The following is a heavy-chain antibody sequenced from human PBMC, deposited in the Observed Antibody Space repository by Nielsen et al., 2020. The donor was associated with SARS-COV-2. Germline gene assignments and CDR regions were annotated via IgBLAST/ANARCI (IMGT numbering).Heavy chain of an antibody. CDR3: ARGIVDYGDWGNYFFGMDV. V-gene: IGHV4-39*07. J-gene: IGHJ6*02. Sequence: SETLSLTCTVSGGSISSSSYYWGWIRQPPGKGLEWIGSIYYSGSTYYNPSLKSRVTISVDTSKNQFSLKLSSVTAADTAVYYCARGIVDYGDWGNYFFGMDVWGQGTTVTVSS. CDR1: GGSISSSSYY. D-gene: IGHD4-17*01. CDR2: IYYSGST.